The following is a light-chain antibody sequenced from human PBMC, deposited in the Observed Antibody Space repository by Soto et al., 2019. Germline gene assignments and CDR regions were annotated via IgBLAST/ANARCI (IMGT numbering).Light chain of an antibody. CDR3: QQSSSHSSS. V-gene: IGKV1-5*03. J-gene: IGKJ2*01. CDR2: KAS. Sequence: DIPMPQSPSTLSASVGDRVTITCRASQSISKWLAWYQHTPGQAPKLLLYKASILDSGVPSRFSGSGSETDSTLSINSLQPDDVATDDCQQSSSHSSSFGQGTKLEIK. CDR1: QSISKW.